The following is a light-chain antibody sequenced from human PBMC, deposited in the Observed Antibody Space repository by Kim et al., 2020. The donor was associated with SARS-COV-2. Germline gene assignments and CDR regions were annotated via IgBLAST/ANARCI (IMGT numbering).Light chain of an antibody. J-gene: IGLJ1*01. V-gene: IGLV3-1*01. CDR1: KLGDKY. CDR3: QAWDSSTAV. CDR2: QDS. Sequence: ELTQPPSVSVSPGQTASITCSGDKLGDKYACWYQQKPGQSPVLVIYQDSKRPSGIPERFSGSNSGNTATLTISGTQAMDEADYYCQAWDSSTAVFGTGTKVTVL.